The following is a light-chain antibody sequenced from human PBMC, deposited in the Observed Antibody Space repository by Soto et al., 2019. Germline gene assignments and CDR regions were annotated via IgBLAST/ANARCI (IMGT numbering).Light chain of an antibody. Sequence: QSVLTQPASVSGSPGQSITISSTGTSSDVGGYNYVSWYQQHPGKAPKLMIYDVSNRPSGVSNRFSGSKSGNTASLTISGLQAEDEADYYCSSYTSSSTYVVFGGGTKVTVL. V-gene: IGLV2-14*01. CDR1: SSDVGGYNY. CDR2: DVS. J-gene: IGLJ2*01. CDR3: SSYTSSSTYVV.